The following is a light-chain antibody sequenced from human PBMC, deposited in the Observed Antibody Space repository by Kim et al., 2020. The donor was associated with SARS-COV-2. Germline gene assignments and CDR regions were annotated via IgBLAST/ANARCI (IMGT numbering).Light chain of an antibody. CDR3: MQGTHWPFT. V-gene: IGKV2-30*01. CDR1: QRRVYSEGNVY. J-gene: IGKJ3*01. Sequence: PASTSCRSSQRRVYSEGNVYLNWCLHRPVLSARRLIYKVPNRDAGVPDRFSGSGSGTDFTLQISRVEAEDVSVYYCMQGTHWPFTFGPGTKVDI. CDR2: KVP.